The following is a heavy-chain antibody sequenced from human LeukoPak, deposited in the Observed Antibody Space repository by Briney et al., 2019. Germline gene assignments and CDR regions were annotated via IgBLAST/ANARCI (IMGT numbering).Heavy chain of an antibody. J-gene: IGHJ4*02. CDR2: IYYTGKT. D-gene: IGHD3-3*01. V-gene: IGHV4-39*01. CDR3: VRLYYYDFSCPPL. Sequence: PSETLSLTCSVSGDYISNSNYYWGWIRQPPGKGLEWIGNIYYTGKTYYNSSLKSQVTISIDTSKNEFSLNLNSVTAADTATYYCVRLYYYDFSCPPLWGQGTLVIVSS. CDR1: GDYISNSNYY.